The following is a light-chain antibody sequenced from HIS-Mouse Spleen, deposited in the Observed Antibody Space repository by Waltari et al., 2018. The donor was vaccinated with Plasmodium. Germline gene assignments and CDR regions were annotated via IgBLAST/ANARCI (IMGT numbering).Light chain of an antibody. Sequence: SYELTQPPSVSVSPGQTARITCPGDALPTPSAYWYQQKPGQAPGLVKYKNSERPSGIPERFSGSSSGTTVTLTISGVQAEDEADYYCQSADSSGTPNWVFGGGTKLTVL. J-gene: IGLJ3*02. CDR3: QSADSSGTPNWV. CDR1: ALPTPS. V-gene: IGLV3-25*03. CDR2: KNS.